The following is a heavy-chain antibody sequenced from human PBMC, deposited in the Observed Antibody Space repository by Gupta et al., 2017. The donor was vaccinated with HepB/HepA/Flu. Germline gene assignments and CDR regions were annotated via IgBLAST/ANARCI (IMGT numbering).Heavy chain of an antibody. D-gene: IGHD3-16*01. CDR3: ARELWGFDY. J-gene: IGHJ4*02. Sequence: EVREVESGGGLVQPGGSLRLSCAATGFTFSSYWMTWVRQAPGKGLEWVANIKQDGSEKNYADSVRGRFTISRDNAKNSLYLQMNSLRVDDTAVYYCARELWGFDYWGQGTLATVAS. CDR1: GFTFSSYW. CDR2: IKQDGSEK. V-gene: IGHV3-7*01.